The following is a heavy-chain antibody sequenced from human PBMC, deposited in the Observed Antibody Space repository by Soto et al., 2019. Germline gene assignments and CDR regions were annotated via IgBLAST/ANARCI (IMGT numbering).Heavy chain of an antibody. J-gene: IGHJ4*02. Sequence: GGSLRLSCAASGFTFSSYGMHWVRQAPGKGLEWVAVIWYDGSNKYYADSVKGRFTISRDNSKNTLYLQMNSLRAEDTAVYYCARVKDTAMVTGFDYWGQGTLVTVSS. CDR3: ARVKDTAMVTGFDY. D-gene: IGHD5-18*01. CDR1: GFTFSSYG. CDR2: IWYDGSNK. V-gene: IGHV3-33*01.